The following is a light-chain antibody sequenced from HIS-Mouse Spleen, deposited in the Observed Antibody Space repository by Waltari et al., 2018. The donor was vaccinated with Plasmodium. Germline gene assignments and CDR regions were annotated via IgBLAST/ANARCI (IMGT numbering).Light chain of an antibody. V-gene: IGLV3-19*01. Sequence: SVLTQPPSASGTPGQRVTISCSGSSSNIGSNYVYWYQQKQGQAPVLVIYGKNNRPSVIPVRFSGSISGNTASLTITGAQAEDEADYYCNSRDSSGDHLGVVFGGGTKLTVL. CDR1: SSNIGSNY. CDR2: GKN. CDR3: NSRDSSGDHLGVV. J-gene: IGLJ2*01.